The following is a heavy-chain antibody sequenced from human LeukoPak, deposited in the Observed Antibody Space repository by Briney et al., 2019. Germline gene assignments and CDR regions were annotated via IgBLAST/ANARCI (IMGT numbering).Heavy chain of an antibody. CDR3: ARGNKDYGDYARGLSDY. Sequence: ASVKVSCKASGYTFTSFDINWVRQATGQGLEWMGWMNPNSGNTGYARKFQGRVTMTRNTSITTAYMELSSLRSEDTAVYYCARGNKDYGDYARGLSDYWGQGTLVTVSS. V-gene: IGHV1-8*01. J-gene: IGHJ4*02. CDR2: MNPNSGNT. D-gene: IGHD4-17*01. CDR1: GYTFTSFD.